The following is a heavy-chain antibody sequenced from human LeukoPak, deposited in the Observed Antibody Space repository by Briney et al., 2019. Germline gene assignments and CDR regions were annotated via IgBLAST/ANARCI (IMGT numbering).Heavy chain of an antibody. CDR2: ISAYNGNT. V-gene: IGHV1-18*01. D-gene: IGHD3-10*01. J-gene: IGHJ5*02. CDR3: ATGLVRGVPNWFDP. Sequence: ASVKVSCKVSGYTLTEFPVYWVRQAPGQGLEWMGWISAYNGNTNCAQKLQGRVTMTRDTSTSTVYMELSSLRSEDTAVYYCATGLVRGVPNWFDPWGQGTLVTVSS. CDR1: GYTLTEFP.